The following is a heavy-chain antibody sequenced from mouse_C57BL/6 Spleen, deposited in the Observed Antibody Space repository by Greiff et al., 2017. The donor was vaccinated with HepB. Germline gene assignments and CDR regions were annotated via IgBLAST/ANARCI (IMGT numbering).Heavy chain of an antibody. CDR2: INPSSGYT. Sequence: QVHVKQSGAELAKPGASVKLSCKASGYTFTSYWMHWVKQRPGQGLEWIGYINPSSGYTKYNQKFKDKATLTADKSSSTAYMQLSSLTYEDSAVYYCARWITTYAMDYWGQGTSVTVSS. CDR1: GYTFTSYW. J-gene: IGHJ4*01. CDR3: ARWITTYAMDY. D-gene: IGHD1-1*01. V-gene: IGHV1-7*01.